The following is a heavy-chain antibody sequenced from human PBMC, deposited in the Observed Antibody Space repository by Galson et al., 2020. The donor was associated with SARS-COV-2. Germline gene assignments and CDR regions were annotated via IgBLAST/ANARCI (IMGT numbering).Heavy chain of an antibody. CDR2: IDPSDSYT. Sequence: GESLKISCKGSGYSFTSYWISWVRQMPRKGLEWMGRIDPSDSYTNYSPSFQGHVTISADKSISTAYLQWSSLKASDTAMYYCARHFGGYCSGGSCYSVSWFDPWGQGTLVTVSS. CDR1: GYSFTSYW. J-gene: IGHJ5*02. V-gene: IGHV5-10-1*01. D-gene: IGHD2-15*01. CDR3: ARHFGGYCSGGSCYSVSWFDP.